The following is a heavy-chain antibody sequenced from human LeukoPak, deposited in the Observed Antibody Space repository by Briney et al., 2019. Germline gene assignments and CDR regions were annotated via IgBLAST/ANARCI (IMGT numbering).Heavy chain of an antibody. Sequence: PSETLSLTCTVSGGSISSGSYYWSWIRQPAGQGLEWIGRIYTSGSTNYNPSLKSRVTISVDTSKNQFSLKLSSVTAAETAVYYCARTLEGATHFDYWGQGTLVTVSS. CDR2: IYTSGST. V-gene: IGHV4-61*02. CDR3: ARTLEGATHFDY. J-gene: IGHJ4*02. CDR1: GGSISSGSYY. D-gene: IGHD2-15*01.